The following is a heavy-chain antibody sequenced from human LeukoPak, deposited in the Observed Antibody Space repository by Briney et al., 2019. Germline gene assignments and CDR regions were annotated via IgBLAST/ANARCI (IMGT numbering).Heavy chain of an antibody. V-gene: IGHV3-33*01. CDR1: GFTFSVYG. J-gene: IGHJ4*02. CDR2: IWHDGTNK. Sequence: GGSLRLSCAASGFTFSVYGMHWVRQAPGKGLEWVAVIWHDGTNKYYADSVKGRFTISRDNSDDTLFLQMNSLRAEDTAVYYCARAVDPFDYWGQGTLVTVSS. CDR3: ARAVDPFDY.